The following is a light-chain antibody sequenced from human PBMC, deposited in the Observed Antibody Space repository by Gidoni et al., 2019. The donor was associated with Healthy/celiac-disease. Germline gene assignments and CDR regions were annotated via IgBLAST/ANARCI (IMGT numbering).Light chain of an antibody. V-gene: IGKV3-15*01. CDR3: QQYNNWAVT. CDR1: QSVNSN. Sequence: EIVMTQAPATLSVSPGERATLSCRASQSVNSNLAGYQQKPGQAPRLLIYDAASRATGIPARFSGSGSGTEFTLTISSLQSEDFAVYYCQQYNNWAVTFGGGTKVEIK. CDR2: DAA. J-gene: IGKJ4*01.